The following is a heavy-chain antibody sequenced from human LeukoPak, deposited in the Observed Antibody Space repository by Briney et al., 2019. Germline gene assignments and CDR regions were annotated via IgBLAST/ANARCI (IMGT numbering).Heavy chain of an antibody. J-gene: IGHJ4*02. CDR3: ARDPERSVDY. V-gene: IGHV3-33*01. CDR2: IWYDGSNK. D-gene: IGHD5-24*01. Sequence: GGSLRLSCAASGFTFSSYGMHWVRQAPGKGLEWVAVIWYDGSNKYYADSVKGRFTISRDDSKDTLYLQMNSLRAEDTAVYYCARDPERSVDYWGQGTLVTVSS. CDR1: GFTFSSYG.